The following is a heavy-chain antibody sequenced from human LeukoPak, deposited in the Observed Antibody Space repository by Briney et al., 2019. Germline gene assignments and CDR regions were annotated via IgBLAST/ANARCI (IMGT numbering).Heavy chain of an antibody. D-gene: IGHD3-22*01. CDR2: IYHSGST. Sequence: SETLSLTCTVSGGSISSSSYYWGWIRQPPGKGLEWIGSIYHSGSTYYNPSLKSRVTISVDTSKNQFSLKLSSVTAADTAVYYCAGGGDYYDSSGYYYAFFDYWGQGTLVTVSS. V-gene: IGHV4-39*07. J-gene: IGHJ4*02. CDR3: AGGGDYYDSSGYYYAFFDY. CDR1: GGSISSSSYY.